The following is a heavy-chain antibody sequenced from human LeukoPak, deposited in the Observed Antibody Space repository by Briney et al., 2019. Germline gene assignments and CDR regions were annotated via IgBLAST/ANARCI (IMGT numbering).Heavy chain of an antibody. CDR1: GFTFRSYW. V-gene: IGHV3-74*01. D-gene: IGHD3-16*01. J-gene: IGHJ4*02. Sequence: GGSLRLSCAASGFTFRSYWMNWVRQAPGKGLVWVSRTNIDGSSTTYADSVKGRFTVSRDNAKNTLYLQMNSLRAEDTAMYYCARDGGGLSLWGRGTLVTVSS. CDR2: TNIDGSST. CDR3: ARDGGGLSL.